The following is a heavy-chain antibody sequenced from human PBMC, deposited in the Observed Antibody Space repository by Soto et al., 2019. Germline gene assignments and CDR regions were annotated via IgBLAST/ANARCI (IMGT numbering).Heavy chain of an antibody. Sequence: QVQLQESGPGLVKPSETLSLTCTVSGGSISTYYWSWIRQSPGGGLEWIGYIYFSGTTNYNPSLRSRVPMSVDTSKIQFSLKLTSVTAADTAMYYCARASRADAFDIWGQGTVVTVSS. CDR3: ARASRADAFDI. V-gene: IGHV4-59*12. CDR2: IYFSGTT. J-gene: IGHJ3*02. CDR1: GGSISTYY.